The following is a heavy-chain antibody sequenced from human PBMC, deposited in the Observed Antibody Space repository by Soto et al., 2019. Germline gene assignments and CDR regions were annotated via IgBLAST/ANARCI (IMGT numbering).Heavy chain of an antibody. CDR2: ISAYNGNT. CDR3: ARVKGPPSLNWFDP. V-gene: IGHV1-18*01. CDR1: GYTFTSYG. Sequence: ASVKVSCKASGYTFTSYGISWVRQAPGQGLEWMGWISAYNGNTNYAQKLQGRVTMTTDTSTSTAYMELRSLRSDDTAVYYCARVKGPPSLNWFDPWGQGTLVTVSS. J-gene: IGHJ5*02.